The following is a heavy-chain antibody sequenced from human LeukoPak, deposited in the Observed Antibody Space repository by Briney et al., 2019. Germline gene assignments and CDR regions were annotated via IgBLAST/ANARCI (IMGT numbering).Heavy chain of an antibody. CDR1: GGSVSSGSYY. V-gene: IGHV4-61*01. CDR2: IYYSGTA. J-gene: IGHJ4*02. CDR3: ARVGIAVASPFFDY. Sequence: SETLSLTCTVSGGSVSSGSYYWTWIRQPPGKGLEWIGYIYYSGTANYNPSLKSRVTISVDTSKNQFSLKLGSVTAADTAVYYCARVGIAVASPFFDYWGQGTLVTVSS. D-gene: IGHD6-19*01.